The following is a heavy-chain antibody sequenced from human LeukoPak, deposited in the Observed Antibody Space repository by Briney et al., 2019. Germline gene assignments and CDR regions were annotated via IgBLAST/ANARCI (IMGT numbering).Heavy chain of an antibody. CDR2: IYYSGST. J-gene: IGHJ3*02. CDR1: GGSISSYY. Sequence: SETLSLTCTVSGGSISSYYWSWIRQPPGKGLEWVGYIYYSGSTTYNPSLKSRVTISVATSKTQFSLKLSSVTAADTAVYYCARLTTIVVVPAAHDAFDIWGQGTMVTVSS. D-gene: IGHD2-2*01. V-gene: IGHV4-59*01. CDR3: ARLTTIVVVPAAHDAFDI.